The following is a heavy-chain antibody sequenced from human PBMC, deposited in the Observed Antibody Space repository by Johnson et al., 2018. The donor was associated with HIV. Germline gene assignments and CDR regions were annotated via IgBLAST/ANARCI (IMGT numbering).Heavy chain of an antibody. CDR3: QQHNCGNYVSRALDI. Sequence: QVQLVESGGGLVKPGGSLRLSCAASGFTFSDYYMSWIRQAPGKGLEWVSYISSSGSTIYYADSVKGRFTISRDNAKNSLYLQMNSLRAEDTAIYYCQQHNCGNYVSRALDIWGQGTMVTVSS. CDR1: GFTFSDYY. D-gene: IGHD4-17*01. V-gene: IGHV3-11*04. J-gene: IGHJ3*02. CDR2: ISSSGSTI.